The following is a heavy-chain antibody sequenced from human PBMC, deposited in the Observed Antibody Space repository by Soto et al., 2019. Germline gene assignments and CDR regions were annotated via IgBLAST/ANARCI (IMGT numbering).Heavy chain of an antibody. CDR3: AKDIWMFAELIGSPGAYFDL. D-gene: IGHD3-10*02. J-gene: IGHJ2*01. CDR2: ISHNSGTI. Sequence: EVQLVESGGGLEQPGRSLRLSCVASGFTFNEYAMHWVRQAPGKGLEWVSGISHNSGTIGYADSVKSRFTISRDNAKNSLFLQMNGLRAEDTASYYCAKDIWMFAELIGSPGAYFDLWGRGTLVTVSP. CDR1: GFTFNEYA. V-gene: IGHV3-9*01.